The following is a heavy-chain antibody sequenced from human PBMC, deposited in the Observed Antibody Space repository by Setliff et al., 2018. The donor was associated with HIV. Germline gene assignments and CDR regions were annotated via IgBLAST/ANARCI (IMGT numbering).Heavy chain of an antibody. Sequence: ETLSLTCTVSGGSISNTNYYWGWIRQPPGKGLEWIGNIFHNGNTYYNATLESRVAISVDTSKRQFSLRMNSMTAADTAVYYCARVDSSTPRAVDIWGQGTMVTVSS. V-gene: IGHV4-39*01. CDR3: ARVDSSTPRAVDI. D-gene: IGHD5-12*01. CDR2: IFHNGNT. J-gene: IGHJ3*02. CDR1: GGSISNTNYY.